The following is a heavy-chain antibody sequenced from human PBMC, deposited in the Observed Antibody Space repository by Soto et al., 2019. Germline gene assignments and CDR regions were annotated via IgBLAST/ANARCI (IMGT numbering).Heavy chain of an antibody. V-gene: IGHV1-24*01. J-gene: IGHJ4*02. CDR2: FDPEDGET. CDR3: ATGPSNWNYLLYDY. D-gene: IGHD1-7*01. CDR1: GYTLTELS. Sequence: ASVKVSCKVSGYTLTELSMHWVRQAPGKGLEWMGGFDPEDGETIYAQKFQGRVSMTEDTSTDTAYMELSSLRSEDTPVYYCATGPSNWNYLLYDYWGQGTLVTVSS.